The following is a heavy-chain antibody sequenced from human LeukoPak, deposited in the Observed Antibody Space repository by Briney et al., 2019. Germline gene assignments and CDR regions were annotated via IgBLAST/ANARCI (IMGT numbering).Heavy chain of an antibody. D-gene: IGHD3-16*01. CDR3: ARDRGDRVPPL. V-gene: IGHV4-30-2*01. CDR1: GGSISSGGYY. CDR2: IYHSEST. Sequence: NPSETLSLTCTVSGGSISSGGYYWSWIRQPPGKGLEWIGYIYHSESTYYNPSLKSRVTISVDRSKNQFSLKLSSVTAADTAVYYCARDRGDRVPPLWGQGTLVTVSS. J-gene: IGHJ4*02.